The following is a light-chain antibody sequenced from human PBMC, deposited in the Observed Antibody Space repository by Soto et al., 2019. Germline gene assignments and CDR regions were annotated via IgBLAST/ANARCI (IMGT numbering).Light chain of an antibody. CDR3: CSYAGSSTFYV. Sequence: QSVLTQPASVSGSPGQSITISCTGTSSDVGSYNLVSWYQQHPGKATKLMIYEVIKWPSGVSIRFSGSKFGNTASLTIFGLKAEDEADYYCCSYAGSSTFYVFGTGTKVTVL. CDR1: SSDVGSYNL. V-gene: IGLV2-23*02. J-gene: IGLJ1*01. CDR2: EVI.